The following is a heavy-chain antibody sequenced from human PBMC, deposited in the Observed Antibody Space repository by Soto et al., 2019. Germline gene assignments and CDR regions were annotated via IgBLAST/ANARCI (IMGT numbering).Heavy chain of an antibody. CDR1: GLSVTSSY. CDR2: ISNDGDT. J-gene: IGHJ3*02. Sequence: PGRSLTLSCAACGLSVTSSYMNWVRQAPGEGLEWVAVISNDGDTHYADSVRGRFSLSRDISTNTLHLQMSSLRVEDTAVYYCAREDRYCRGSSCSITGDAFDICGQGTMVTVSS. D-gene: IGHD2-15*01. CDR3: AREDRYCRGSSCSITGDAFDI. V-gene: IGHV3-66*01.